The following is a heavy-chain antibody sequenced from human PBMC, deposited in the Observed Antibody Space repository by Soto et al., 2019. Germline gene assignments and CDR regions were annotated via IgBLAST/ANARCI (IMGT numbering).Heavy chain of an antibody. CDR1: GGSISSYY. V-gene: IGHV4-59*01. CDR3: ARDHGSGWRGGGFDP. CDR2: IYYSGST. J-gene: IGHJ5*02. Sequence: QVQLQESGPGLVKPSETLSLTCTVSGGSISSYYWSWIRQPPGKGLEWIGYIYYSGSTNYNPSLKSRVTISVDTSKNQFSLKLSSVTAADTAVYYCARDHGSGWRGGGFDPWGQGTLVTVSS. D-gene: IGHD6-19*01.